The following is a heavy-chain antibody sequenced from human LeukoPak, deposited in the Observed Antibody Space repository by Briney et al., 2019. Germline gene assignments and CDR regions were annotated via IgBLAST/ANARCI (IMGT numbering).Heavy chain of an antibody. V-gene: IGHV3-7*01. CDR3: AREGGYSGYANDY. Sequence: GGSLRLSCAASGFTFSSYWMSWVRQAPGKGLEWVANIKQDGSEKYYVDSVKGRFTISRDNAKNSLYLQMNSLRAEDTAVYYCAREGGYSGYANDYWGQGTLVTVSS. J-gene: IGHJ4*02. CDR2: IKQDGSEK. CDR1: GFTFSSYW. D-gene: IGHD5-12*01.